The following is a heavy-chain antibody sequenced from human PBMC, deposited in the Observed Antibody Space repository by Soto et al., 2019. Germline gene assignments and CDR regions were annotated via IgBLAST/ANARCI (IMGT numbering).Heavy chain of an antibody. D-gene: IGHD6-13*01. CDR1: GFTFTGHY. CDR2: INPNSGGT. J-gene: IGHJ6*02. V-gene: IGHV1-2*02. CDR3: ARAGIAAPRSGEYGMDV. Sequence: QVRLVQSGAEVKKPGASVKVSCKASGFTFTGHYIHWVRQAPGQGLEWMGWINPNSGGTKYGQKFEGRVTLTRETSISTAYMELNSLTSDDTTVYYCARAGIAAPRSGEYGMDVWGQGTTVTVSS.